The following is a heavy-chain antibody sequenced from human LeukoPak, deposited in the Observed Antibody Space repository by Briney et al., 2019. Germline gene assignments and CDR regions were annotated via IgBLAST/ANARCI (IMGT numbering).Heavy chain of an antibody. CDR2: IKHVGSEKQDGSEK. D-gene: IGHD3-10*01. CDR1: GFTFSHYW. CDR3: ARSGRGVDSFHFSMHV. Sequence: PGGSLRLSCTASGFTFSHYWMSWVRQAPGKGLEWLANIKHVGSEKQDGSEKKYVDSVQGRFTISRDNAKISLYLQMNSLRAEDTAVYYCARSGRGVDSFHFSMHVWGKETTDTVSS. J-gene: IGHJ6*03. V-gene: IGHV3-7*01.